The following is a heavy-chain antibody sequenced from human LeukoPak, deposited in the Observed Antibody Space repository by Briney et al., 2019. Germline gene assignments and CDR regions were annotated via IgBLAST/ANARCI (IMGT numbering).Heavy chain of an antibody. CDR2: IPASGGST. CDR3: AKESSGGWYFDY. J-gene: IGHJ4*02. Sequence: GGSLRLSCVASGFTFSSSVMIWVRQAPGKGLEWVSSIPASGGSTYYADSVEGRFTISRDNSKNSLYLQMNSLRAEDTAVYYCAKESSGGWYFDYWGQGTLVTVSS. D-gene: IGHD6-19*01. CDR1: GFTFSSSV. V-gene: IGHV3-23*01.